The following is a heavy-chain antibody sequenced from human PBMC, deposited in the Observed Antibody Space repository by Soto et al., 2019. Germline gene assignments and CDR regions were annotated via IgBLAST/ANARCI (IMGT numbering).Heavy chain of an antibody. CDR3: VTAAPFDHYYVLDV. CDR2: ISSSGSII. Sequence: PGESLKISCAASGFIFSGYSMDWVRQAPGKGLGWVSYISSSGSIIKYAASVKGRFTVSRDNSKNPMFLQMNSLRDVDTAVYYCVTAAPFDHYYVLDVWGQGTTVTVSS. J-gene: IGHJ6*02. CDR1: GFIFSGYS. V-gene: IGHV3-48*02. D-gene: IGHD6-25*01.